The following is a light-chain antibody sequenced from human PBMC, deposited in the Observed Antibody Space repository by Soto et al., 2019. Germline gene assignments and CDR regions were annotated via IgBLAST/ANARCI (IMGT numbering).Light chain of an antibody. V-gene: IGLV1-40*01. CDR3: QSYDSSLSVV. CDR2: GNS. J-gene: IGLJ2*01. Sequence: QSVLTQPPSVSGAPGQRVTISCTVASSTIGAGYDVHWYQQLPGTAPKLLIYGNSNRPSGVPDRFSGSKSGTSASLAITGLQAEDEADYYCQSYDSSLSVVFGGGTKLTVL. CDR1: SSTIGAGYD.